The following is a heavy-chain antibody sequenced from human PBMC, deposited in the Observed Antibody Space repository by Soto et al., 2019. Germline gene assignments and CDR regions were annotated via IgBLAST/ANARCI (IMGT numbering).Heavy chain of an antibody. D-gene: IGHD6-6*01. V-gene: IGHV3-48*03. CDR1: GFTFSSFE. Sequence: GGSLRLSCVGSGFTFSSFEMNWVRQTPGKGLEWLSYIGRSGETIYYADSVKGRFTISRDNAKSSLFLQMNGLRDEDTGIYYCARDSGGGAARRPTFYYGGRGTLVTVS. CDR3: ARDSGGGAARRPTFYY. CDR2: IGRSGETI. J-gene: IGHJ4*02.